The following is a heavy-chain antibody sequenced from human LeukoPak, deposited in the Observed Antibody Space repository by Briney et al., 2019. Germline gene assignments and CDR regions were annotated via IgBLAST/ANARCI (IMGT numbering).Heavy chain of an antibody. CDR1: GFSFRSYG. Sequence: GGSLRLSCAASGFSFRSYGMSWVRQAPGKGLEWVSGISGSGGNTYYADSVKGRFTISRDNAKKSLYLQMKSLRTEDTAVYYCAGQLVNEAWFDPWGQGTLVTVSS. CDR3: AGQLVNEAWFDP. CDR2: ISGSGGNT. V-gene: IGHV3-23*01. D-gene: IGHD6-6*01. J-gene: IGHJ5*02.